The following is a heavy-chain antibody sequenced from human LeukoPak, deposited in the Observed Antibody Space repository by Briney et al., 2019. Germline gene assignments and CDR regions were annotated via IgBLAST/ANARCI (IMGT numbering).Heavy chain of an antibody. V-gene: IGHV5-51*01. D-gene: IGHD6-13*01. CDR1: GYSFPNYW. J-gene: IGHJ4*02. Sequence: GESLKISCKGSGYSFPNYWIAWVRQMPGKCLEFMGIIYPGDSDTRYSPSFQGQVTISADKSTSTAYLQWSSLKASDTAMYYCARPGEQQLVDQFDYWGQGTLVTVSS. CDR3: ARPGEQQLVDQFDY. CDR2: IYPGDSDT.